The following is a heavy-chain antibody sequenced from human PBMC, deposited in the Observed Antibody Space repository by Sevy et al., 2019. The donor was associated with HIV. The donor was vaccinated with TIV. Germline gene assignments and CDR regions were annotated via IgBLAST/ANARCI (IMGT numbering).Heavy chain of an antibody. D-gene: IGHD2-15*01. CDR2: ISAYNGNT. Sequence: ASVKVSCKASGYTFTSYGISWVRQAPGQGLEWMGWISAYNGNTNYAQKLHGRVTMTTDTSTSTAYMELRSLRSDDTAVYYCARDMVVAAWYYGMDVWGQGTTVTVSS. V-gene: IGHV1-18*01. J-gene: IGHJ6*02. CDR1: GYTFTSYG. CDR3: ARDMVVAAWYYGMDV.